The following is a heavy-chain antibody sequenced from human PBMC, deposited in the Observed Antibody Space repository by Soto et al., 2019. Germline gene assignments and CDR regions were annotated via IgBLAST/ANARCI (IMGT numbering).Heavy chain of an antibody. V-gene: IGHV4-34*01. CDR3: ARQGLDSSGWYYFDY. Sequence: QVQLQQWGAGLLKPSETLSLTCAVYGGSFSGYYWSWIRQPQGKGLEWIGEINHSGSTNYNPSLKSRVTKSVDTSKNQFSLKLSSVTTADTAVYYCARQGLDSSGWYYFDYWGQGTLVTVSS. CDR1: GGSFSGYY. CDR2: INHSGST. J-gene: IGHJ4*02. D-gene: IGHD6-19*01.